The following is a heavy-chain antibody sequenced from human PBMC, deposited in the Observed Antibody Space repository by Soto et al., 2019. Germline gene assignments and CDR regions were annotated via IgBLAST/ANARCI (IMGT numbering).Heavy chain of an antibody. D-gene: IGHD6-19*01. CDR3: AREKAVAGTTFDY. CDR1: GFTLKSYW. CDR2: IQSDGSST. J-gene: IGHJ4*01. V-gene: IGHV3-74*01. Sequence: GGSLRLSCVVSGFTLKSYWMHWVRQAPGKGLVWVSRIQSDGSSTNYADSVKGRFTISRDNAKNTLYLQMDSLRVEDTAVYYCAREKAVAGTTFDYWGHGALVTVSS.